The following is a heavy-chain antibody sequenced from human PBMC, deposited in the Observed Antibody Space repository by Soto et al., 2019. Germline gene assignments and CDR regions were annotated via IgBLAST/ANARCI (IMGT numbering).Heavy chain of an antibody. V-gene: IGHV3-53*01. CDR3: ASSTSGYYYNEY. CDR2: VYSGGST. Sequence: GGSLRLSCAASGFSVSSNYMSWVRQAPGKGLEWVSVVYSGGSTDYADSVKGRFTISRANSKNTLYLQMNSLTAEDTAVYYCASSTSGYYYNEYWGQGTLVTVSS. CDR1: GFSVSSNY. D-gene: IGHD3-22*01. J-gene: IGHJ4*02.